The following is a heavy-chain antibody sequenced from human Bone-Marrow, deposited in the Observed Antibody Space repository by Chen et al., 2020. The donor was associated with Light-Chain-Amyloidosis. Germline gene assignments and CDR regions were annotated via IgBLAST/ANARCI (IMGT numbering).Heavy chain of an antibody. V-gene: IGHV3-30*02. CDR2: IRYDGSNK. D-gene: IGHD3-3*01. CDR3: AKENNEWLYFFDY. J-gene: IGHJ4*02. Sequence: VQLVESGGGLVQPGGSLRLSCAASGFTFSSYSMNWVRQAPGKGLEWVAFIRYDGSNKYYADSVKGRFTISRDNSKNSLYLQMNSLRAEDTAVYYCAKENNEWLYFFDYWGQGTLVTVSS. CDR1: GFTFSSYS.